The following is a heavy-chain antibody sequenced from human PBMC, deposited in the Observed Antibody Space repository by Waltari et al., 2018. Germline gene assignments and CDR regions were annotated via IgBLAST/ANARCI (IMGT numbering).Heavy chain of an antibody. V-gene: IGHV4-59*11. Sequence: QVQLQESGQGLVKPSETLSLTCTVSGGAISSHYWSWIRKPPGKGLEWIGYIYYSGSTNYNPSLKSRVTISVDTSKNQFSLKLSSVTAADTAVYYCARVRDFWSGYYFDYWGQGTLVTVSS. J-gene: IGHJ4*02. CDR2: IYYSGST. CDR1: GGAISSHY. D-gene: IGHD3-3*01. CDR3: ARVRDFWSGYYFDY.